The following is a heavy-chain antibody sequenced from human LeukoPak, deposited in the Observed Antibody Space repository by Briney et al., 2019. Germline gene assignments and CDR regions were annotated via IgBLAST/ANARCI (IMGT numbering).Heavy chain of an antibody. CDR1: GGTISSYY. J-gene: IGHJ4*02. D-gene: IGHD6-13*01. CDR3: ARDLFVSGYDYFDY. V-gene: IGHV4-59*01. CDR2: IYFRGST. Sequence: SGTLSLTCTVSGGTISSYYWSWIRQPPGKELEWIGYIYFRGSTNYNPSLKGRVTISVDTAKNQFSLKLSSVTAADTAVYYCARDLFVSGYDYFDYWGQGTLVTVSS.